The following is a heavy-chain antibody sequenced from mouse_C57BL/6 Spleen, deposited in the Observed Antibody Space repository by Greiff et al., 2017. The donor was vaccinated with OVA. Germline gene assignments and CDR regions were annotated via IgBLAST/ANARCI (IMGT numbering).Heavy chain of an antibody. CDR3: ARGPYYFGY. CDR2: INPNNGGT. J-gene: IGHJ2*01. V-gene: IGHV1-26*01. CDR1: GYTFTDYY. Sequence: VQLQQSGPELVKPGASVKISCKASGYTFTDYYMNWVKQSHGKSLEWIGDINPNNGGTSYNQKFKGKATLTVDKSSSTAYMELRSLTSEDSAVYYCARGPYYFGYWGQSTTLTVSS.